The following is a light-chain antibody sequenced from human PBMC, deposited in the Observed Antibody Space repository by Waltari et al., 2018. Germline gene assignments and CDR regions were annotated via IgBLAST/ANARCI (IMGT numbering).Light chain of an antibody. CDR1: QSVNSN. Sequence: EIVMTQSPATLSVSPGERATISCRASQSVNSNLAWYQQRPGQAPRLLIYGASTTATGIPARFTGSGSGTEFTLTISSLQSEDFAVYYCQQYNNWPLTFGGGTEVEIK. CDR2: GAS. V-gene: IGKV3-15*01. J-gene: IGKJ4*01. CDR3: QQYNNWPLT.